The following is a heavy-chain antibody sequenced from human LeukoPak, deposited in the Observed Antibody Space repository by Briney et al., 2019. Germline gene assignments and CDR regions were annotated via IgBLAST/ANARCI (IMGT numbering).Heavy chain of an antibody. J-gene: IGHJ6*02. Sequence: SETLSLTCTVSGGSISSYYWSWIRQPPGKGLEWIGYIYYSGSTNYNPSLKSRVTISVDTSKNQFSLKLSSVTAADTAVYYCARSYYYGSGSYNYYYYYGMDVWGQGTTVTVSS. D-gene: IGHD3-10*01. CDR1: GGSISSYY. CDR2: IYYSGST. V-gene: IGHV4-59*08. CDR3: ARSYYYGSGSYNYYYYYGMDV.